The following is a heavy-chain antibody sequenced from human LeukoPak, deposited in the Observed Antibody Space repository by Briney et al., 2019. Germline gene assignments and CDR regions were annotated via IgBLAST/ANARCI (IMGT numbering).Heavy chain of an antibody. Sequence: GGSLRLSCAASRFTFSSCAMSWVRQAPGKGLDWVSAISGSGGSTYYADSVKGRFTISRDNSKNTLYLQMNTPRDEDTNVYYCAKVPYYDFWSDYYPPSFFDYWGQGTLVTVYS. D-gene: IGHD3-3*01. J-gene: IGHJ4*02. CDR3: AKVPYYDFWSDYYPPSFFDY. V-gene: IGHV3-23*01. CDR2: ISGSGGST. CDR1: RFTFSSCA.